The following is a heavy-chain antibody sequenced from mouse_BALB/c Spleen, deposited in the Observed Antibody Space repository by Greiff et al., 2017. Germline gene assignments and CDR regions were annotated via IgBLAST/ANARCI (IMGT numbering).Heavy chain of an antibody. Sequence: VKLQESGAELAKPGASVKMSCKASGYTFTSYWMHWVKQRPGQGLEWIGYINPSTGYTEYNQKFKDKATLTADKSSSTAYMQLSSLTSEDSAVYYCAPSWRQLGLRFYAMDYWGQGTSVTVSS. J-gene: IGHJ4*01. CDR1: GYTFTSYW. V-gene: IGHV1-7*01. CDR3: APSWRQLGLRFYAMDY. CDR2: INPSTGYT. D-gene: IGHD3-2*01.